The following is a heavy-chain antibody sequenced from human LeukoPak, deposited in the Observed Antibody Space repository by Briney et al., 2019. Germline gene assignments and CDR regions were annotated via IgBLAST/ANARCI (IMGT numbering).Heavy chain of an antibody. J-gene: IGHJ4*02. CDR2: ILYDGSNK. CDR1: GFTFSSCS. CDR3: AKSCQNYFDY. V-gene: IGHV3-30*18. D-gene: IGHD2-15*01. Sequence: GGSLRLSCAASGFTFSSCSIHWVRQAPGKGLEWVAIILYDGSNKYYADSVKGRFTISRDNSKNTLYLQMNSLRAEDTAVYYCAKSCQNYFDYWGQGTLVTVSS.